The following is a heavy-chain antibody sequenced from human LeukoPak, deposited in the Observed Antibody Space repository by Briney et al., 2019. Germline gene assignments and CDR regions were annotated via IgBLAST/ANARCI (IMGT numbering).Heavy chain of an antibody. J-gene: IGHJ3*02. CDR1: GYTFTSYG. CDR2: IYPGDSDT. CDR3: ARRKGTDAFDI. V-gene: IGHV5-51*01. D-gene: IGHD3-10*01. Sequence: KVSCKASGYTFTSYGISWVRQMPGKGLEWMGIIYPGDSDTRYSPSFQGQVTISADKSISTAYLQWSSLKASDTAMYYCARRKGTDAFDIWGQGTMVTVSS.